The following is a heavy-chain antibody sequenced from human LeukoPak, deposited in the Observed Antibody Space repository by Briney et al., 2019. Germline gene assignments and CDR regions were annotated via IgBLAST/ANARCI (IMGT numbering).Heavy chain of an antibody. CDR1: GFTFSSYW. Sequence: GGSLRLPCAASGFTFSSYWMSWVRQAPGKGREWVANIKQDRSEKYYVDSVKGRFTISRDNAKNSLYLQMNSMRAEDTAVYYCARESYDSSGYDNWFDPWGQGTLVTVSS. J-gene: IGHJ5*02. V-gene: IGHV3-7*01. D-gene: IGHD3-22*01. CDR3: ARESYDSSGYDNWFDP. CDR2: IKQDRSEK.